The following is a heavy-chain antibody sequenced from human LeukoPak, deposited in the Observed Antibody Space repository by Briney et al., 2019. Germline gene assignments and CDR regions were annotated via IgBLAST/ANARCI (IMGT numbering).Heavy chain of an antibody. V-gene: IGHV4-59*08. CDR2: ISNDGKT. J-gene: IGHJ6*03. D-gene: IGHD2/OR15-2a*01. CDR1: GDSISSSS. Sequence: PSETLSLTCSVSGDSISSSSWTWIRQSPGKGLESLGYISNDGKTKYKSSFEGRVTMSVDTSKSQFSLTLSFVTAADTAVYYCARRIFSGKFRHLLYSYTDVWGKGTTVIVS. CDR3: ARRIFSGKFRHLLYSYTDV.